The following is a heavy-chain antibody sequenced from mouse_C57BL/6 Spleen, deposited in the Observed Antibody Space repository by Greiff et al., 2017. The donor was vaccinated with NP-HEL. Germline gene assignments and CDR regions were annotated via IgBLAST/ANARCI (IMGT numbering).Heavy chain of an antibody. J-gene: IGHJ2*01. CDR2: INPNNGGT. Sequence: VQLKQSGPELVKPGASVKIPCKASGYTFTDYNMDWVKQSHGKSLEWIGDINPNNGGTIYNQKFKGKATLTVDKSSSTAYMELRSLTSEDTAVYYCARRGIYYYGSSLDYWGQGTTLTVSS. CDR1: GYTFTDYN. D-gene: IGHD1-1*01. V-gene: IGHV1-18*01. CDR3: ARRGIYYYGSSLDY.